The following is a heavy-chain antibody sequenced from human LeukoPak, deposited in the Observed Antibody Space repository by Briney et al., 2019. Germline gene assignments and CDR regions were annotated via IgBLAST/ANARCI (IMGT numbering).Heavy chain of an antibody. CDR1: GGTFSSYG. D-gene: IGHD5-24*01. CDR2: IIPIFGRA. CDR3: ARDGWLQLHAFDI. V-gene: IGHV1-69*13. J-gene: IGHJ3*02. Sequence: ASVKVSCKASGGTFSSYGISWVRQAPGQGLEWMGGIIPIFGRAKYAQKFQGRVTITADESTSTAYMEVNSLRSEDTAVYYCARDGWLQLHAFDIWGQGTMVTVSS.